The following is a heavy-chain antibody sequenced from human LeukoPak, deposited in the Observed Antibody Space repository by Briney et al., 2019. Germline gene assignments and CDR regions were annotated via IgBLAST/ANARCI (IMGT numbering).Heavy chain of an antibody. Sequence: SVKVSCKASGGTFSSYAISWVRQAPGQGREWMGGIIPIFGTANYAQKFQGRVTITEDESTSTTNLELSSLRSEDTAVYYCARGSYCSSTSCYKDFDYWGQGTLVTVSS. CDR1: GGTFSSYA. CDR2: IIPIFGTA. J-gene: IGHJ4*02. CDR3: ARGSYCSSTSCYKDFDY. D-gene: IGHD2-2*02. V-gene: IGHV1-69*13.